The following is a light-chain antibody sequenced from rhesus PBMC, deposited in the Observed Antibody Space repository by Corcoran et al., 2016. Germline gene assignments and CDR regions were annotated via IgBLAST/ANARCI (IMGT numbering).Light chain of an antibody. CDR3: LQNNSYPYS. CDR1: QGITSY. CDR2: DAS. J-gene: IGKJ2*01. V-gene: IGKV1-28*02. Sequence: DIQMTQSPSSLSASVGDTVTITCRASQGITSYLNWFQQKPGKAPKLLIYDASSLESGVPSRFRGSGSGTDFTLTISSLQPEDFAVYYCLQNNSYPYSFGQGTKVEIK.